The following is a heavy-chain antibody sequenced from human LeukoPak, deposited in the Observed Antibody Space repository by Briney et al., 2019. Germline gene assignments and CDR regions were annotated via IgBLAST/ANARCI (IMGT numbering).Heavy chain of an antibody. J-gene: IGHJ6*03. CDR3: ARDATTELGTVYMDV. V-gene: IGHV3-48*03. Sequence: GSLRLSCAASGFTFSTYEINWVRQAPGKGLEWLSHISTSGSSIHYADSVKGRSTISRDNAKNSLYLQMNSLRVEDTAVYYCARDATTELGTVYMDVWGKGTTVTISS. CDR1: GFTFSTYE. CDR2: ISTSGSSI. D-gene: IGHD4-17*01.